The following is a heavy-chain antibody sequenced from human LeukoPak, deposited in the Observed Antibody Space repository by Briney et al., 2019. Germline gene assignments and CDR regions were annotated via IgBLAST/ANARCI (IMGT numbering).Heavy chain of an antibody. J-gene: IGHJ4*02. V-gene: IGHV3-53*01. Sequence: GGSLRLSCVASGFAVGSNYMSWVRQAPGKGLEWVTLIYSGGAIRYADSVKGRFTISRDSSKNTLFLQMNDLTVEDTARYYCARRPGNWGQGILVTVSS. D-gene: IGHD1-14*01. CDR1: GFAVGSNY. CDR2: IYSGGAI. CDR3: ARRPGN.